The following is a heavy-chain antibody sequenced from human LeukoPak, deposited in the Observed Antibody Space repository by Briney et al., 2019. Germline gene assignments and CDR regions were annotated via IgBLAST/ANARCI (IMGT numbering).Heavy chain of an antibody. Sequence: GGSLRLSCAASGFTFSSYAMSWVRQAPGKGLEWVANIKQDGSEKYYVDSVKGRFTISRDNAKNSLYLQMNSLRAEDTAVYYCARRGYCSSTSCRVFDYWGQGTLVTVSS. D-gene: IGHD2-2*01. CDR2: IKQDGSEK. CDR3: ARRGYCSSTSCRVFDY. J-gene: IGHJ4*02. V-gene: IGHV3-7*01. CDR1: GFTFSSYA.